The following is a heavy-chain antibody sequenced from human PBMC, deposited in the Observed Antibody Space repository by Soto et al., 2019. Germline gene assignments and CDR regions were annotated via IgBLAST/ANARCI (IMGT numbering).Heavy chain of an antibody. D-gene: IGHD3-3*01. CDR1: GFTFSSYA. CDR3: AKGANYDFWSGYTSYGMDV. J-gene: IGHJ6*02. CDR2: ISGSGGST. V-gene: IGHV3-23*01. Sequence: VQLLESGGGLVQPGGSLRLSCAASGFTFSSYAMSWVRQAPGKGLEWVSAISGSGGSTYYADSVKGRFTISRDNSKNTLYLQMNSLRAEDTAVYYCAKGANYDFWSGYTSYGMDVWGQGTTVTVSS.